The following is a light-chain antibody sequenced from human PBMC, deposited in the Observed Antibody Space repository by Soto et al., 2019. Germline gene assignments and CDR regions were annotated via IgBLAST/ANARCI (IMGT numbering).Light chain of an antibody. CDR1: RSVSNL. CDR3: QQYNSYSS. V-gene: IGKV1-5*03. CDR2: KAS. J-gene: IGKJ2*01. Sequence: DIQMTQSPSTLSASVGDRVSITCRASRSVSNLLAWYQQKPGKAPKLLISKASGLESGVPSRFSGSGSGTEFTLTISSLQPDDSATYYCQQYNSYSSFGQGTKLEIK.